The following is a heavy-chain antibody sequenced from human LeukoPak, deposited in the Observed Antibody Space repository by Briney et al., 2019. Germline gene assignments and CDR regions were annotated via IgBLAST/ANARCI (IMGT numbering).Heavy chain of an antibody. V-gene: IGHV3-23*01. Sequence: GGSLRLSCAASGFTFSSYAMSWVRQAPGKGLEWVSAISGSGGSTYYADSVKGRFTISRDNSKNTLYLQMNSLRAEDTAVYYCAKNYYGSGSYYKIVSYFDYWGQGTLVTVSS. CDR1: GFTFSSYA. CDR3: AKNYYGSGSYYKIVSYFDY. J-gene: IGHJ4*02. CDR2: ISGSGGST. D-gene: IGHD3-10*01.